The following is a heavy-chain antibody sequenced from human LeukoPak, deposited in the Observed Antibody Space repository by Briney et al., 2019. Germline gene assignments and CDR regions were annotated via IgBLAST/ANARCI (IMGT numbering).Heavy chain of an antibody. CDR2: LNQGGSQK. CDR1: GFTFSSYW. CDR3: ARAAYSSTWYSRYFDL. D-gene: IGHD6-13*01. Sequence: PGGPLRLSCAASGFTFSSYWMTWVRQAPGKGLEWVANLNQGGSQKNYVDSVKGRFTISRDNAKNSLYVQMNSLRAEDTAVYYCARAAYSSTWYSRYFDLWGRGTLVTVSS. V-gene: IGHV3-7*01. J-gene: IGHJ2*01.